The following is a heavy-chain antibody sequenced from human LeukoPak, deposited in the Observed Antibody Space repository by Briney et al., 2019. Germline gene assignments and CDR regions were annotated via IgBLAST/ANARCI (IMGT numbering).Heavy chain of an antibody. CDR1: GYTFTDYG. CDR2: ISAYNGNT. V-gene: IGHV1-18*01. J-gene: IGHJ3*02. Sequence: EASVKVSCKASGYTFTDYGISWVRQAPGQGLEWMGWISAYNGNTYFAQKFQGRVTMTTDTSTTTAYMELRSLRSDDTAVYYCARDRWSSSSSEGVFDIWGQGTMVTVFS. CDR3: ARDRWSSSSSEGVFDI. D-gene: IGHD6-6*01.